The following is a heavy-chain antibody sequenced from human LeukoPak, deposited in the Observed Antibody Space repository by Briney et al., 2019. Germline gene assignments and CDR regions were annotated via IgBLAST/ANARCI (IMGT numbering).Heavy chain of an antibody. J-gene: IGHJ4*02. CDR2: IHYSGST. V-gene: IGHV4-59*01. CDR1: SGSFSGDY. D-gene: IGHD6-13*01. Sequence: PSETLSLTCAVYSGSFSGDYWSWIRQPPGKGLEWVGYIHYSGSTNYNPSLESRVTISVDTSKNQFSLKLTSVTAADTAVYYCAREGSSSWNVGYFDYWGQGTLVTVSS. CDR3: AREGSSSWNVGYFDY.